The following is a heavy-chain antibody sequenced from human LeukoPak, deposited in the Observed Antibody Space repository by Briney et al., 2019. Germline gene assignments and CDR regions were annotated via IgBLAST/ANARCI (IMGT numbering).Heavy chain of an antibody. CDR1: GFIFSNYG. CDR2: IWSDGSNK. CDR3: ARAPVSASYYFDY. V-gene: IGHV3-33*08. Sequence: PGRSLRLSCAASGFIFSNYGMHWVRQAPGKGLEWVAVIWSDGSNKYYADSVKGRFTISRDNSKNTLYLQMNTLRAEDTAVYYCARAPVSASYYFDYWGQGTLVTVSS. J-gene: IGHJ4*02. D-gene: IGHD5/OR15-5a*01.